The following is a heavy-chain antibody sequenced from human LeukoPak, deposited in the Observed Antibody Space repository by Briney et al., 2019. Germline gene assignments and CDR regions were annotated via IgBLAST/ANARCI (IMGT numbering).Heavy chain of an antibody. D-gene: IGHD1-1*01. Sequence: GGSLRLSCAASGFTFSNYAMIWVRQAPGKGLEYVSAISSNGGSTDYANSVKGRFTISRDNSKNTLDLQMGSLRVEDMAVYYCARTSITTMGYYYYGMDVWGQGPTVTVS. V-gene: IGHV3-64*01. J-gene: IGHJ6*02. CDR3: ARTSITTMGYYYYGMDV. CDR1: GFTFSNYA. CDR2: ISSNGGST.